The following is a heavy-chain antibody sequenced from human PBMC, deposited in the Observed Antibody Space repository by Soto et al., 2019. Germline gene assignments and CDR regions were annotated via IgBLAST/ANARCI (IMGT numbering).Heavy chain of an antibody. CDR2: IYPGDSDT. Sequence: GESLKISCKGSGYSFTSYWIGWVRQMPGKGLEWMGIIYPGDSDTRYSPSFQGQVTISADKSISTAYPQWSSLKASDTAMYYCARRVYCGGDCYSYDAFDIWGQGTMVTVSS. CDR1: GYSFTSYW. CDR3: ARRVYCGGDCYSYDAFDI. D-gene: IGHD2-21*02. J-gene: IGHJ3*02. V-gene: IGHV5-51*01.